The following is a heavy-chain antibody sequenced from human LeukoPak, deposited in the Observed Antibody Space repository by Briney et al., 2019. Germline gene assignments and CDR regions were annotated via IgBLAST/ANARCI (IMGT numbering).Heavy chain of an antibody. CDR2: INPNSGGT. CDR1: GYTFTGYY. Sequence: ASVKVSCKAPGYTFTGYYMHWVRQAPGQGLEWMGWINPNSGGTNYAQKFQGRVTMTRDTSISTAYMELSRLRSDDTAVYYCARVPVIEMPQYNWFDPWGQGTLVTVSS. V-gene: IGHV1-2*02. CDR3: ARVPVIEMPQYNWFDP. J-gene: IGHJ5*02. D-gene: IGHD5-24*01.